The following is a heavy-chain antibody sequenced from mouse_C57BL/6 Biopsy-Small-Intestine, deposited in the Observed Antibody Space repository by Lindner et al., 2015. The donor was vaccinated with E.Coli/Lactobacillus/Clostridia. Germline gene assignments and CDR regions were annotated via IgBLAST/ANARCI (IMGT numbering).Heavy chain of an antibody. J-gene: IGHJ4*01. V-gene: IGHV1-81*01. CDR3: ARSLYYYGTRGYAMDY. D-gene: IGHD1-1*01. CDR2: IYPRSGNT. CDR1: GYTFTSYG. Sequence: VQLRGGLGLRLARPGASVKLSCKASGYTFTSYGISWVKQRTGQGLEWIGEIYPRSGNTYYNEKFKGKATLTADKSSSTAYMELRSLTSEDSAVYFCARSLYYYGTRGYAMDYWGQGTSVTVSS.